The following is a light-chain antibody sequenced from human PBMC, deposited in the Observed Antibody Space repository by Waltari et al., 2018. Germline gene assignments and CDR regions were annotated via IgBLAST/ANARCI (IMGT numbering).Light chain of an antibody. CDR1: QSISSS. V-gene: IGKV3-15*01. J-gene: IGKJ5*01. Sequence: EMVLTQSPATLSVSPGESVALSCRTSQSISSSLACYQQKPGQAPRLLLFGTSTRATGVPARFSGSGSGTEFTLTISNMQSEDFGVYYCQQYGHWPPITFGQGTRLEIE. CDR3: QQYGHWPPIT. CDR2: GTS.